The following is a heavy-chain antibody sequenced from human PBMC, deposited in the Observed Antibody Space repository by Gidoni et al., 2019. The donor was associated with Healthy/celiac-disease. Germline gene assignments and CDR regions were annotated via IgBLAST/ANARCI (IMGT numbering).Heavy chain of an antibody. J-gene: IGHJ5*02. CDR3: ARAPYYGSGRPSSWFDP. CDR2: IIPILGIA. Sequence: QVQLVQSGAEVKKPGSSVKVSCKASGCTFSSYTISWVRQAPGQGLEWMGRIIPILGIANYAQKFQGRVTITADKSTSTAYMELSSLRSEDTAVYYCARAPYYGSGRPSSWFDPWGQGTLVTVSS. CDR1: GCTFSSYT. D-gene: IGHD3-10*01. V-gene: IGHV1-69*02.